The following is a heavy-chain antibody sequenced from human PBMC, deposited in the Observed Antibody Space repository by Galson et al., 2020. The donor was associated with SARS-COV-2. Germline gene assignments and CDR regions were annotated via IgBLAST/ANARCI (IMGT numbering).Heavy chain of an antibody. V-gene: IGHV4-61*02. J-gene: IGHJ4*02. CDR3: ATGAVADTGD. D-gene: IGHD6-19*01. CDR2: IHTGGST. CDR1: GGSISSINYY. Sequence: SETLSLTCTVSGGSISSINYYWSWIRQPAGKGLEWIGRIHTGGSTNYNPSLRSRVTISIDRSKNQFSLEMTSLTAAHTDVYYCATGAVADTGDCGQGTLVTVSS.